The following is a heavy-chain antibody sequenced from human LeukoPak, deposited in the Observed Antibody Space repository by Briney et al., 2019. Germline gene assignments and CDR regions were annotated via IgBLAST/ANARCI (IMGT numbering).Heavy chain of an antibody. CDR1: GFTFSSYS. D-gene: IGHD2-2*01. Sequence: GGSLRLSCEASGFTFSSYSMNWVRQAPGKGLEWVSSISSSSSYIYYADSVKGRFTISRDNAKNSLYLQMNSLRAEDTAVYYCARDLVTGYCSSTSCETGGVDIWGQGTMVTVSS. V-gene: IGHV3-21*01. CDR2: ISSSSSYI. J-gene: IGHJ3*02. CDR3: ARDLVTGYCSSTSCETGGVDI.